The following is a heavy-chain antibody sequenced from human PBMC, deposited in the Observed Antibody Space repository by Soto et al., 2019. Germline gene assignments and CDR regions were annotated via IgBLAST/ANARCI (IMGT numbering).Heavy chain of an antibody. CDR3: ARGEDAFFYYGLDV. CDR1: GGSITSSY. CDR2: IYDTGISGYTPST. Sequence: SETLSLTCTVSGGSITSSYWSWIRRPPGKGLEWIAYIYDTGISGYTPSTSYNPSLKGRVTMSVDTSKSQFSLKLTSVTAADTAVYYCARGEDAFFYYGLDVWGEGITVTVSA. V-gene: IGHV4-59*01. J-gene: IGHJ6*04.